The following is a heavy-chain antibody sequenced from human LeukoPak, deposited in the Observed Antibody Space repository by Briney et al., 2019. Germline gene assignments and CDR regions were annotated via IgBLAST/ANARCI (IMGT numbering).Heavy chain of an antibody. V-gene: IGHV3-30*18. J-gene: IGHJ4*02. CDR1: GFTFSSYG. Sequence: PGRSLRLSCAASGFTFSSYGMHWVRQAPGKGLEWVAVISYDGSNKYYADSVKGRFTISRDNSKNTLYLQMNSLRAEDTAVYYCAKDRSAIRIAAAGPIDYWGQGTLVTVSS. CDR3: AKDRSAIRIAAAGPIDY. D-gene: IGHD6-13*01. CDR2: ISYDGSNK.